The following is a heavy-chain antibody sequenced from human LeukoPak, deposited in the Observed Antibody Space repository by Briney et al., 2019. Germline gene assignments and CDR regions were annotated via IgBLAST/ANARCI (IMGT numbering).Heavy chain of an antibody. Sequence: PGGSLRLSCAASGFTFSSYAMSWVRQAPGKGLEWVSAISGSGGSTYYADSVKGRFTISRDNAKNSLYLQMNSLRAEDTAVYYCARDLVGSSFDYWGQGTLVTVSS. V-gene: IGHV3-23*01. CDR2: ISGSGGST. D-gene: IGHD1-26*01. CDR3: ARDLVGSSFDY. CDR1: GFTFSSYA. J-gene: IGHJ4*02.